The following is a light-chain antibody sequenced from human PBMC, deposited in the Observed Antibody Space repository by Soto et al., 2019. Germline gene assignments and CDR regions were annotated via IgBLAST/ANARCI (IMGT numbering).Light chain of an antibody. CDR2: AAS. Sequence: DIQMTQSPASVSASVGDRVTITCRASPGISSWLAWYQQKPGKAPKLLIYAASSLQCGVPSRFSGSGSGTDFTLTISSLQPEDFATYYGQQANSFPITFGQGTRLEIK. J-gene: IGKJ5*01. CDR3: QQANSFPIT. CDR1: PGISSW. V-gene: IGKV1-12*01.